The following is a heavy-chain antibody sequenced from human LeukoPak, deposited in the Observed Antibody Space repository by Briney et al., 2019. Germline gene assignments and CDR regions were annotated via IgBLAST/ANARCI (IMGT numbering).Heavy chain of an antibody. Sequence: PSQTLSLTCAVSGGSISSGGYSWSWIRQPPGKGLEWIGYIYYSGSTYYNPSLKSRVTISVDTSKSQFSLKLSSVTAADTAVYYCARSKDSSGYYYYYWGQGTLVTVSS. D-gene: IGHD3-22*01. J-gene: IGHJ4*02. CDR2: IYYSGST. CDR1: GGSISSGGYS. V-gene: IGHV4-30-4*07. CDR3: ARSKDSSGYYYYY.